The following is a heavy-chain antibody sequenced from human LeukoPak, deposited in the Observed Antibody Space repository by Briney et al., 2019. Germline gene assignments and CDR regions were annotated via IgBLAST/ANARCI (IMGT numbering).Heavy chain of an antibody. V-gene: IGHV3-66*01. CDR3: ARFITMVRGRGFDY. CDR1: GFTVSSNY. J-gene: IGHJ4*02. D-gene: IGHD3-10*01. CDR2: IYSGVST. Sequence: PGGSLRLSCAASGFTVSSNYMSWVRQAPGKGLEGVSVIYSGVSTYYADSVKGRLTISRDNSKNTLYLQMNSLRAEDTAVYYCARFITMVRGRGFDYWGQGTLVTVSS.